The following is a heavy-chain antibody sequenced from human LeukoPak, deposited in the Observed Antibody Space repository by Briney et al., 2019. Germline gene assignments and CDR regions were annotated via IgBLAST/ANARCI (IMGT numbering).Heavy chain of an antibody. CDR1: GFTFTSSA. J-gene: IGHJ4*02. D-gene: IGHD3-10*01. V-gene: IGHV1-58*02. CDR2: IVVGSGNT. CDR3: ARDSYGSGSSAY. Sequence: SVKVSCKASGFTFTSSAMQWVRQARGQRLEWIGWIVVGSGNTNYAQKFQERVTITRDMSTSTAYMELSSLRSEDTAVYYCARDSYGSGSSAYWGQGTLVTVSS.